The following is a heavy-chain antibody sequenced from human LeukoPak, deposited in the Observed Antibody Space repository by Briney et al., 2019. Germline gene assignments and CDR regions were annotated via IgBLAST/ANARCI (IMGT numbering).Heavy chain of an antibody. D-gene: IGHD6-13*01. CDR2: INPYSGDT. Sequence: ASVKVSCKASGYTFTGYHIHWVRQAPGQGLEWVGRINPYSGDTNFAQKFQGRVTMTRDTSITTAYMDLSSLTPDDTAVYFCARDQGSLTRSWYTGYWGQGTPVTVSS. V-gene: IGHV1-2*06. CDR3: ARDQGSLTRSWYTGY. CDR1: GYTFTGYH. J-gene: IGHJ4*02.